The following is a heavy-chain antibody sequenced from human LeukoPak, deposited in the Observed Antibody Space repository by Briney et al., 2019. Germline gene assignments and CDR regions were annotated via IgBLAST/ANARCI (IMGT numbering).Heavy chain of an antibody. CDR2: IYPGDSDT. Sequence: GESLKISCKCSGYRFTTYWIGWVRQMPGKGLEWMGIIYPGDSDTRYSPSFQGQVTISADKSISTAYLQWSSLKASDTAMYYCARRTVYYGSGSFDYWGQGTLVTVSS. J-gene: IGHJ4*02. V-gene: IGHV5-51*01. CDR1: GYRFTTYW. CDR3: ARRTVYYGSGSFDY. D-gene: IGHD3-10*01.